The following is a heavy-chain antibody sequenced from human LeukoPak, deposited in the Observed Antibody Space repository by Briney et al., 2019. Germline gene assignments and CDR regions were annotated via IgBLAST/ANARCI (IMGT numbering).Heavy chain of an antibody. CDR1: GFTFSSYA. Sequence: GGSLRLSCAASGFTFSSYAMHGVRQAPGKGLEWVAVISYDGSNKYYADSVKGRFTISRDNSKNTLYLQMNSLRAEDTAVYYCARGSVGLGITFRDWGQGTLVTVSS. J-gene: IGHJ4*02. V-gene: IGHV3-30-3*01. CDR3: ARGSVGLGITFRD. D-gene: IGHD3-16*01. CDR2: ISYDGSNK.